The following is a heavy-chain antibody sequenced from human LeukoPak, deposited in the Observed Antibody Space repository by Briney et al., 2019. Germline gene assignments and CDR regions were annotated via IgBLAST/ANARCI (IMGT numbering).Heavy chain of an antibody. D-gene: IGHD2-21*02. CDR2: INHSGST. J-gene: IGHJ3*02. CDR3: ARHGMVTTLQPNDAFDI. CDR1: GGSFSGYY. V-gene: IGHV4-34*01. Sequence: SETLSLTCAVYGGSFSGYYWSWIRQPPGKGLEWIGEINHSGSTNYNPSLKSRVTISVDTSKNQFSLKLSSVTAADTAVYYCARHGMVTTLQPNDAFDIWGQGTMVTVSS.